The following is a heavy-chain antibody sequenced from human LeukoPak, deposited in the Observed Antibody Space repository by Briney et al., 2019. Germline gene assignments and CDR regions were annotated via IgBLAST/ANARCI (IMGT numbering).Heavy chain of an antibody. J-gene: IGHJ1*01. CDR2: VYYRGSA. D-gene: IGHD2-2*01. CDR3: GRNFEASSTWYIQY. CDR1: GASIHDDH. Sequence: SETLSLTCSVSGASIHDDHFTWIRQPPGRGLEWIGFVYYRGSAKYNPSLESRVTISVDTSKKQISLILKSVTAADTAVYYCGRNFEASSTWYIQYWGQGSLVTVSS. V-gene: IGHV4-59*12.